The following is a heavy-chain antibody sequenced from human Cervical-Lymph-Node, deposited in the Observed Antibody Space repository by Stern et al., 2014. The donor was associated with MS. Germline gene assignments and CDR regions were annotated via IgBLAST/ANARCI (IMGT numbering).Heavy chain of an antibody. CDR3: AKEKQYTYGLDY. J-gene: IGHJ4*02. CDR2: INPKNGGT. CDR1: GYTFTDYY. V-gene: IGHV1-2*02. Sequence: VQLVESGAEVKKPGASVKVSCKASGYTFTDYYMHWGRQAPGQGLEWMGWINPKNGGTVYAPKYRGRVAMTRDTSIATSYMELSSLTSDDSAFYYCAKEKQYTYGLDYWGQGTLVTVSS. D-gene: IGHD5-18*01.